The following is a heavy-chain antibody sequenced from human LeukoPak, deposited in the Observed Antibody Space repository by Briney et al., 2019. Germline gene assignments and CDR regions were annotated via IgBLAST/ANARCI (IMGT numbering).Heavy chain of an antibody. D-gene: IGHD2-15*01. V-gene: IGHV3-48*01. CDR3: ARGGRMEALDY. Sequence: PGGSLRLSCAASGFTFSSYSMNWVRQAPGKGLEWVSYISSSSSTIYYADSVKGRFTISRDNAKNSLYLQMNSLRAEDTAVYYCARGGRMEALDYWGQGTLVTVSS. CDR1: GFTFSSYS. J-gene: IGHJ4*02. CDR2: ISSSSSTI.